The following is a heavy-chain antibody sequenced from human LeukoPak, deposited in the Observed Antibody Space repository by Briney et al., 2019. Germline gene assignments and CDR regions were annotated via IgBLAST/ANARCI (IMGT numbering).Heavy chain of an antibody. CDR1: GFTFSSYS. CDR2: ISSSSSYI. J-gene: IGHJ4*02. Sequence: SGGSLRLSCAASGFTFSSYSMNWVRQAPGKGLEWVSSISSSSSYIYYADSVKGRFTISRDNAKNSLYLQMNSLRAEDTAVYYCAKGPSIAAAGPFDYWGQGTLVTVSS. D-gene: IGHD6-13*01. CDR3: AKGPSIAAAGPFDY. V-gene: IGHV3-21*04.